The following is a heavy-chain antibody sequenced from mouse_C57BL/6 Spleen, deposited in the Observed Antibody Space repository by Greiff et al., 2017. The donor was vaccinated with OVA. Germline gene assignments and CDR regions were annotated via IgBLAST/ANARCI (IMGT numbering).Heavy chain of an antibody. J-gene: IGHJ1*03. D-gene: IGHD1-1*01. CDR1: GYTFTDYY. CDR3: ARWAIITTVVAHWYFDV. Sequence: EVQLQQSGPELVQPGASVKISCQASGYTFTDYYMNWVQQSHGKSLEWIGDLNPNHGGTSYNQKFKGKATLTVDKSSSTAYMELRSLTSEDSAVYYCARWAIITTVVAHWYFDVWGKGTTVTVSA. V-gene: IGHV1-26*01. CDR2: LNPNHGGT.